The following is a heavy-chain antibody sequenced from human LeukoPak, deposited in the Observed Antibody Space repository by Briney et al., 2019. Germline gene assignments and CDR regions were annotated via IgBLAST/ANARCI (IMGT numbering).Heavy chain of an antibody. CDR3: ARGGSFDY. D-gene: IGHD5-12*01. CDR1: GGSISSSNW. J-gene: IGHJ4*02. V-gene: IGHV4-4*02. CDR2: IYHSGST. Sequence: SETLSLTCAVSGGSISSSNWWSWVRQPPGKGLEWIGEIYHSGSTNYNPSLKSRVTISVDTSKNQISLKLRSVTAADTAVYYCARGGSFDYWGQGTLVTVSS.